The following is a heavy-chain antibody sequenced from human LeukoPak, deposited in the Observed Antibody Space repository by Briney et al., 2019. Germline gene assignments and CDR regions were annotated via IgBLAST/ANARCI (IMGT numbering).Heavy chain of an antibody. CDR3: ARTRGYTYGYDY. V-gene: IGHV4-34*01. J-gene: IGHJ4*02. CDR1: GGSFSGYY. D-gene: IGHD5-18*01. Sequence: PSETLSLTCAVYGGSFSGYYWSWIRQPPGKGLEWNGEINHSGSTNYNPSLKSRVTISVDMSKNQFSLKLSSVTAADTAVYYCARTRGYTYGYDYWGQGTLVTVSS. CDR2: INHSGST.